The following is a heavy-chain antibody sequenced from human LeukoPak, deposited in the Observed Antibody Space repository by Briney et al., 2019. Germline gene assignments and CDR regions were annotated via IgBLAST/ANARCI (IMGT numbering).Heavy chain of an antibody. J-gene: IGHJ6*03. Sequence: GGSLRLSCAASGFTFSSYGMSWVRQAPGKGLEWVSTISGSGDNTYYADSVKGRFTISRDNSKNTLYLQMNSLRAEDTAVYYCAKDGDYDILTGYYSYYYYYMDVWGKGTTVTVSS. CDR1: GFTFSSYG. V-gene: IGHV3-23*01. D-gene: IGHD3-9*01. CDR3: AKDGDYDILTGYYSYYYYYMDV. CDR2: ISGSGDNT.